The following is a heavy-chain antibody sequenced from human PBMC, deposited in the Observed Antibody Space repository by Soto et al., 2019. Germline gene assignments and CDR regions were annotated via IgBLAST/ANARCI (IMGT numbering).Heavy chain of an antibody. V-gene: IGHV4-34*01. Sequence: SETLSLTCAVYGGSFSGYYWSWIRQPPGKGLEWIGEINHSGSTNYNPSLKSRVTISVDTSKNQFSLKLSSVTAADTAVYYCARGLDSSSRTYYYYYMDVWGKGTTVTVSS. J-gene: IGHJ6*03. D-gene: IGHD6-13*01. CDR3: ARGLDSSSRTYYYYYMDV. CDR1: GGSFSGYY. CDR2: INHSGST.